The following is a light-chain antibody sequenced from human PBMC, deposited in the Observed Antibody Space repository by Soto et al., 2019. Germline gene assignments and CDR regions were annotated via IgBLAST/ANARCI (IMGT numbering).Light chain of an antibody. V-gene: IGKV1-5*03. CDR1: QTISSW. Sequence: DIQMTPSPSTPSGSVGDRVTITFPASQTISSWLEWYQQKPGKAPKLLIYKASTLKSGVPSRFSGSGSGTEFTLTISSLQPDDFETYYCQHYNSYSEAFGQGTKVDIK. CDR3: QHYNSYSEA. CDR2: KAS. J-gene: IGKJ1*01.